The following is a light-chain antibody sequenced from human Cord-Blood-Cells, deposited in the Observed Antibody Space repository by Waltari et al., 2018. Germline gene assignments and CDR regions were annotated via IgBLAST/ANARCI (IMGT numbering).Light chain of an antibody. CDR1: QDISNY. J-gene: IGKJ4*01. CDR3: QQYDNLPALT. V-gene: IGKV1-33*01. Sequence: DIQMTQSPSSPSASVGDRVTITCQASQDISNYLNWYQQKPGKAPKLLIYDASNLETGVPSRFSGSGSGTDFTFTISSLQPEDIATYYCQQYDNLPALTFGGGTKVEIK. CDR2: DAS.